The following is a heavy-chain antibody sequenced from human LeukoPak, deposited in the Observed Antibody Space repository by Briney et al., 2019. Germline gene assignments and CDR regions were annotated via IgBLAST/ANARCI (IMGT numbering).Heavy chain of an antibody. CDR1: GVSISSHY. CDR2: MFDSENT. Sequence: SETLSLTCTISGVSISSHYWSWIRQPPGKGLEWIGYMFDSENTKDNPSLKSRITLSADTSRDQFSLRLNSVTAADTAVYSCATIKRGSIYGYFDFWGQGILVTVSS. V-gene: IGHV4-59*11. J-gene: IGHJ4*02. D-gene: IGHD5-18*01. CDR3: ATIKRGSIYGYFDF.